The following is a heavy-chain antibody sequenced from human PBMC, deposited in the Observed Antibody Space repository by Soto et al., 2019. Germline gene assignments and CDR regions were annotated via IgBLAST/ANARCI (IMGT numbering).Heavy chain of an antibody. CDR3: ARSFPRFTAPDS. J-gene: IGHJ5*01. D-gene: IGHD2-21*02. V-gene: IGHV3-48*03. CDR1: GFIFSNYE. CDR2: ISPTGNKI. Sequence: EVQLVESGGGLVQPGGSLRLSCAASGFIFSNYEMNWFRQAPGKGLQWVSFISPTGNKIYYGESVKGRFTISRDNAKNSVFLQMNSLTAEDTAVYFCARSFPRFTAPDSWGQGTLVTVAS.